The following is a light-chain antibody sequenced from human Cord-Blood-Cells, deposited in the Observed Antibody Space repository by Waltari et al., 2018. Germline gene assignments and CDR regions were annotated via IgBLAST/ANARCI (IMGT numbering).Light chain of an antibody. CDR1: QSVSSN. CDR2: GAS. Sequence: EILMTQSPATPSVSPGARAPLSCRASQSVSSNLAWYQQKPGQAPRLLIYGASTRATGIPARFSGSGSGTEFTLTISSLQSEDFAVYYCQQYNNWPPGTFGQGTKVEIK. CDR3: QQYNNWPPGT. V-gene: IGKV3-15*01. J-gene: IGKJ1*01.